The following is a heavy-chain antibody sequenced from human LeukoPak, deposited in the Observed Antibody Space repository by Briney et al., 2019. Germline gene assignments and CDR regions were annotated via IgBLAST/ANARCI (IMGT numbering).Heavy chain of an antibody. Sequence: PSETLSLTCTVSGGSISSSSYYWGWIRQPPGKGLEWIGSVYYSGSTYYNPSLRGRVTISLDTSKNQFSLKLSSVTAADTAVYYCARVKLVHLQGSADFDYWGQGTLVTVSS. V-gene: IGHV4-39*01. CDR3: ARVKLVHLQGSADFDY. CDR2: VYYSGST. D-gene: IGHD3-3*02. J-gene: IGHJ4*02. CDR1: GGSISSSSYY.